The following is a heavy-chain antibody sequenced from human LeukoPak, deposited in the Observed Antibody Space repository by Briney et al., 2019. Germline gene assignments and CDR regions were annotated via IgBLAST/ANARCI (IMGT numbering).Heavy chain of an antibody. CDR2: MNPNSGNT. J-gene: IGHJ6*03. CDR3: ARVSRGSGWYYYYYYYYMDV. CDR1: GYIFTSYG. D-gene: IGHD6-19*01. V-gene: IGHV1-8*01. Sequence: ASVKVSCKASGYIFTSYGISWVRQATGQGLEWMGWMNPNSGNTGYAQKFQGRVTMTRNTSISTAYMELSSLRSEDTAVYYCARVSRGSGWYYYYYYYYMDVWGKGTTVTISS.